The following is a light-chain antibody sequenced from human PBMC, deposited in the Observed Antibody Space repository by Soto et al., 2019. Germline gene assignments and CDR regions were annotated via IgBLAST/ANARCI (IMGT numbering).Light chain of an antibody. CDR1: QSISKW. CDR2: DAS. Sequence: EIEWTLSPPTRFASGEKGEVISCRASQSISKWLAWYQQKPGKAPKLLIYDASTLESGVPSRFRGSGSGTEFTLTISSLEPEDFAVYYCQQRSNWPWTFGQGTKVDIK. CDR3: QQRSNWPWT. J-gene: IGKJ1*01. V-gene: IGKV1-5*01.